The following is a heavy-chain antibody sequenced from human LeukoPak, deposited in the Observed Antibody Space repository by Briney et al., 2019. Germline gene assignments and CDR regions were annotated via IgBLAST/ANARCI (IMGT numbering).Heavy chain of an antibody. Sequence: PSETLSLTCTVSGGSISSSSYYWGWIRQPPGKGLEWIGSIHYSGITYYNPSLQSRVTISVDTSKNQFSLNLRSVTAADTAVYYCARRFNTAGGWFDPWGQGTLVTVSS. CDR3: ARRFNTAGGWFDP. J-gene: IGHJ5*02. CDR1: GGSISSSSYY. CDR2: IHYSGIT. D-gene: IGHD6-13*01. V-gene: IGHV4-39*01.